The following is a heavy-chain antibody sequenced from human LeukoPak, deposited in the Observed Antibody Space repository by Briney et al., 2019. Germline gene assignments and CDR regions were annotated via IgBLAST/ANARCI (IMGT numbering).Heavy chain of an antibody. D-gene: IGHD5-18*01. CDR1: GFNFNSYT. CDR3: AKAQGPQPGPGGMDV. V-gene: IGHV3-21*04. CDR2: ISTTSAYI. Sequence: GGSLRLSCLASGFNFNSYTMHWVRQAPGKGLEWVSSISTTSAYIYYGDSVKGRFTISRDNAKNSLYLQMNSLRAEDTALYYCAKAQGPQPGPGGMDVWGQGTTVTVSS. J-gene: IGHJ6*02.